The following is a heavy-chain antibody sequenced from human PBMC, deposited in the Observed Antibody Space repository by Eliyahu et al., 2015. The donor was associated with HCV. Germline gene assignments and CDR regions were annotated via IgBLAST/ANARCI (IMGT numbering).Heavy chain of an antibody. Sequence: QVQLQESGPGLVKPSETLSLTCTVSGASXSSYYWSWXRQPPGKGLEWIGYIYHSGSANYNPSPKSRVTISVDTSKNQFSLKLSSVTAADTAVYYCASGGGGIAVAGTGGWFDPWGQGTLVTVSS. CDR2: IYHSGSA. J-gene: IGHJ5*02. V-gene: IGHV4-59*01. CDR3: ASGGGGIAVAGTGGWFDP. CDR1: GASXSSYY. D-gene: IGHD6-19*01.